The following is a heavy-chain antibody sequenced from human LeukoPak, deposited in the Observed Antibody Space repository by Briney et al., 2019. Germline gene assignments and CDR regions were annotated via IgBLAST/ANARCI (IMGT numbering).Heavy chain of an antibody. CDR1: GFTFKSFS. CDR3: AEDLLRSTYYYDSSGPAAFDI. J-gene: IGHJ3*02. D-gene: IGHD3-22*01. V-gene: IGHV3-48*01. Sequence: GGSLRLSCGGSGFTFKSFSMHWVRQAPGKGLEWVSDISSNSGIKSYADSVKGRFTISRDNSKNTLYLQMNSLRAEDTAVYYCAEDLLRSTYYYDSSGPAAFDIWGQGTMVTVSS. CDR2: ISSNSGIK.